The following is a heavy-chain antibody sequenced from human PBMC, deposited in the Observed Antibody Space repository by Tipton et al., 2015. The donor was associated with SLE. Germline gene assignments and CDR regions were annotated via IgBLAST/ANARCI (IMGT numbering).Heavy chain of an antibody. CDR1: GGSISSHY. V-gene: IGHV4-59*11. J-gene: IGHJ4*02. Sequence: SLTCTVSGGSISSHYWSWIRQPPGKGLEWIGYIYYSGSTNYNPSLKSRVTISVDTSKNQFSLKLSSVTAADTAVYYCARGGIQLREGFDYWGQGTLVTVSS. D-gene: IGHD5-18*01. CDR2: IYYSGST. CDR3: ARGGIQLREGFDY.